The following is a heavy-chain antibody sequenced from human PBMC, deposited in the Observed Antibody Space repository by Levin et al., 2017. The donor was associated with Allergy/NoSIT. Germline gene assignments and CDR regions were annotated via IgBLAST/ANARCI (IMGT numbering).Heavy chain of an antibody. CDR1: GGTFSRYE. J-gene: IGHJ6*02. CDR3: ASGGVALYGMDV. Sequence: KTGESLKISCKASGGTFSRYEISWVRQAPGQGLEWMGGIIPLFGTANYAQKFQGRVTITADEFTSTAYMELSSLRSEDTAVYYCASGGVALYGMDVWGQGTTVTVSS. D-gene: IGHD3-16*01. V-gene: IGHV1-69*01. CDR2: IIPLFGTA.